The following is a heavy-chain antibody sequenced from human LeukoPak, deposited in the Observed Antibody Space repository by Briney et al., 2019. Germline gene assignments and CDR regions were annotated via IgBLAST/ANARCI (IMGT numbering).Heavy chain of an antibody. CDR1: GFTFSSYE. D-gene: IGHD6-6*01. CDR3: ARDREQLVRTDYYGMDV. V-gene: IGHV3-48*03. Sequence: GGSLRLSCAASGFTFSSYEMNWIRQAPGKGLEWVSYISSSGSTIYYADSVKGRFTISRDNAKNSLYLQMNSVRAEDTAVYYCARDREQLVRTDYYGMDVWGQGTTVTVSS. CDR2: ISSSGSTI. J-gene: IGHJ6*02.